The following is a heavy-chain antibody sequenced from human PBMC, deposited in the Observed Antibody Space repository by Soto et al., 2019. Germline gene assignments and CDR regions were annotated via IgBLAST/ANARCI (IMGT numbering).Heavy chain of an antibody. Sequence: GGSLRLSCAASGFTFSSYGMHWVRQAPGKGLEWVAVISYDGSNKYYADSVKGRFTISRDNSKNTLYLQMNSLRAEDTAVYYCATTNSSGWYMVYWGQGTLVTVSS. D-gene: IGHD6-19*01. CDR3: ATTNSSGWYMVY. J-gene: IGHJ4*02. V-gene: IGHV3-30*03. CDR2: ISYDGSNK. CDR1: GFTFSSYG.